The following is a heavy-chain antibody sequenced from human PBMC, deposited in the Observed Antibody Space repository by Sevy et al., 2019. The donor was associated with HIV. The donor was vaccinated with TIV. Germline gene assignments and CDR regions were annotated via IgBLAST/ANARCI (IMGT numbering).Heavy chain of an antibody. J-gene: IGHJ4*02. CDR3: ARWRGTRVTMMVVVTTGYFDY. CDR2: VTHSGST. V-gene: IGHV4-34*01. D-gene: IGHD3-22*01. Sequence: SETLSLTCGIYGGSFNNYDWSWIRQPPGKGLEWIGEVTHSGSTNYNPSLKSRLTMPLDTSKNQFSLKLTSVTAADTAVYYCARWRGTRVTMMVVVTTGYFDYWGQGTLVTVSS. CDR1: GGSFNNYD.